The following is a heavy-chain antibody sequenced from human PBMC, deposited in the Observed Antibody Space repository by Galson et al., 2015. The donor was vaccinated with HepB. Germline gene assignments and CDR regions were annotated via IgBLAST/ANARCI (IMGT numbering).Heavy chain of an antibody. Sequence: SVKVSCKASGYTFTSYGISWVRQAPGQGLEWMGWISAYNGNTNYAQKLQGRVTMTTDTSTSTAYMELRSLRSDDTAVYYCARVPGWYGDGEPLVYWGQGTLVTVSS. CDR3: ARVPGWYGDGEPLVY. V-gene: IGHV1-18*04. J-gene: IGHJ4*02. CDR1: GYTFTSYG. D-gene: IGHD4-17*01. CDR2: ISAYNGNT.